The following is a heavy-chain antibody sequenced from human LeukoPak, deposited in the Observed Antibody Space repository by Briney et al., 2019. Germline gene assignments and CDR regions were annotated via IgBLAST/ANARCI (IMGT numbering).Heavy chain of an antibody. V-gene: IGHV3-48*01. CDR2: ISSSSSTI. CDR3: ARDPRYCSSTSCLPDY. CDR1: GFTFSSYS. D-gene: IGHD2-2*01. Sequence: GGSLSLSCAASGFTFSSYSMNWVRQAPGKGLEWVSYISSSSSTIYYADSVKGRFTISRDNAKNSLYLQMNSLRAEDTAVYYCARDPRYCSSTSCLPDYWGQGTLVTVSS. J-gene: IGHJ4*02.